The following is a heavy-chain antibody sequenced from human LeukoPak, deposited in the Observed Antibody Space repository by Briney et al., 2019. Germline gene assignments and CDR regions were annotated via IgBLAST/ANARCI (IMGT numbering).Heavy chain of an antibody. J-gene: IGHJ4*02. CDR3: ARRDKWNVDY. V-gene: IGHV5-51*01. D-gene: IGHD1-1*01. CDR1: GYRFTTYW. Sequence: GESLKISCKGSGYRFTTYWIGWVRQMPGKGLEWMGIIYPDDSDTRYSPSFQGQVTISADKSISTAYLQWSSLKASDTAMYYCARRDKWNVDYWGQGTLVTVSS. CDR2: IYPDDSDT.